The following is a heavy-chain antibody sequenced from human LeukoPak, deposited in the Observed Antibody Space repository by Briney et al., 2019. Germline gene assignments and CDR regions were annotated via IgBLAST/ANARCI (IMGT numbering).Heavy chain of an antibody. CDR2: ISAYNGNT. J-gene: IGHJ4*02. CDR3: ARVTPYSSSWFHYYFDY. V-gene: IGHV1-18*01. Sequence: ASVKVSCKASGYTFTSYGISWVRQAPGQGLERMGWISAYNGNTNYAQKLQGRVTMTTDTSTSTAYMELRSLRSDDTAVYYCARVTPYSSSWFHYYFDYWGQGTLVTVSS. CDR1: GYTFTSYG. D-gene: IGHD6-13*01.